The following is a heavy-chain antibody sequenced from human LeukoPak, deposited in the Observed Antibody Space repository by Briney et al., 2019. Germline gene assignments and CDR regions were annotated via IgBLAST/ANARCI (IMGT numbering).Heavy chain of an antibody. CDR3: ARAAAGASSWFDP. V-gene: IGHV3-21*01. D-gene: IGHD1-14*01. CDR1: GFTFSSYT. J-gene: IGHJ5*02. Sequence: PGGSLSLSCAASGFTFSSYTMNWVRQAPGKGLEWVSSISSGTTYIYYADSVKGRFTISRDNAKNSPYLQMNSLRAEDTAVYYCARAAAGASSWFDPWGQGTLVTVSS. CDR2: ISSGTTYI.